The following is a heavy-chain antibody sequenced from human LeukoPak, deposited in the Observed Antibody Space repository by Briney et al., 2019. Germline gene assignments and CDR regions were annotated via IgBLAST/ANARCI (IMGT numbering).Heavy chain of an antibody. CDR2: IYSGGNT. CDR3: ARTQQLAY. V-gene: IGHV3-53*01. J-gene: IGHJ4*02. D-gene: IGHD6-13*01. Sequence: RGSLRLSCAASGFTVSSNYMSWVRQAPGKGLEWVSVIYSGGNTYYADSVKGRFTISRDNAKNSLYLQMNSLRDEDTAVYYCARTQQLAYWGQGTLVTVSS. CDR1: GFTVSSNY.